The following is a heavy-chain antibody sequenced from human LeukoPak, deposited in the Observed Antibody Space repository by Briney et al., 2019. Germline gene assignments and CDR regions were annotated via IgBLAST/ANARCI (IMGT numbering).Heavy chain of an antibody. Sequence: SETLSLTCTVSGGSISSGGYYWSWIRQPPGKGLEWIGEINHSGSTNYNPSLKSRVTISVDTSKNQFSLKLSSVTAADTAVYYCAGEYSSSDTREDDAFDIWGQGTMVTVSS. J-gene: IGHJ3*02. D-gene: IGHD6-6*01. V-gene: IGHV4-39*07. CDR2: INHSGST. CDR3: AGEYSSSDTREDDAFDI. CDR1: GGSISSGGYY.